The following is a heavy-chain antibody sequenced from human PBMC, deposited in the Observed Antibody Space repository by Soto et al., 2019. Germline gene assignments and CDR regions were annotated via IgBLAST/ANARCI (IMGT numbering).Heavy chain of an antibody. J-gene: IGHJ6*02. D-gene: IGHD6-6*01. CDR2: ISSSSSYI. CDR3: ARAKRSSSVYYYGMDV. CDR1: GFTFSSYS. V-gene: IGHV3-21*01. Sequence: RGSLRLSCAASGFTFSSYSMNWVRQAPGKGLEWVSSISSSSSYIYYADSVKGRFTISRDNAKNSLYLQMNSLRAEDTAVYYCARAKRSSSVYYYGMDVWGQGTTVTVSS.